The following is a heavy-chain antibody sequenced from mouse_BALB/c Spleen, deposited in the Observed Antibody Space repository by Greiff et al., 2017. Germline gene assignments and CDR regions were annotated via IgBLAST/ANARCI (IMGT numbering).Heavy chain of an antibody. J-gene: IGHJ2*01. V-gene: IGHV5-6*01. CDR2: ISSGGSYT. Sequence: EVHLVESGGDLVKPGGSLKLSCAASGFTFSSYGMSWVRQTPDKRLEWVATISSGGSYTYYPDSVKGRFTISRDNAKNTLYLQMSSLKSEDTAMYYCARQPPYYFDYWGQGTTLTVSS. CDR3: ARQPPYYFDY. CDR1: GFTFSSYG.